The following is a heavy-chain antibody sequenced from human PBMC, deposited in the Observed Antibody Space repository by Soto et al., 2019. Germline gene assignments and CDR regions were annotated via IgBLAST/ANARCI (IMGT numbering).Heavy chain of an antibody. V-gene: IGHV5-51*01. CDR2: IYPGDSDT. D-gene: IGHD6-6*01. Sequence: GESLKISCTGSGYSFSTYWIAWVRQMPGKGLEWMGIIYPGDSDTRYSPSFQGQVTISADKSISTAYLQWSSLKASDTAMYYCAAYTSSSERHFDHWGQGTLVTVSS. CDR3: AAYTSSSERHFDH. CDR1: GYSFSTYW. J-gene: IGHJ4*02.